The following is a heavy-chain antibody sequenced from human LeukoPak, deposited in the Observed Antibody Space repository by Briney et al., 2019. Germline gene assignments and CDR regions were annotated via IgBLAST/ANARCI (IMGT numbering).Heavy chain of an antibody. Sequence: GGSLRLSCAASGFTYTDYYMSWIRQAPGKGLEVISYISSSNSFTNYADSVRGRFTISRDNAQTSPYLQMNSLRAEDTAVYYCARASDPWLQLTWGQGTLVTVSS. CDR2: ISSSNSFT. CDR3: ARASDPWLQLT. J-gene: IGHJ5*02. CDR1: GFTYTDYY. V-gene: IGHV3-11*05. D-gene: IGHD5-24*01.